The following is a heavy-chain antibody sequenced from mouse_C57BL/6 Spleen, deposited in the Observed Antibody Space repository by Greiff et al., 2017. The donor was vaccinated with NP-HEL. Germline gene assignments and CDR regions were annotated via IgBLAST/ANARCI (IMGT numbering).Heavy chain of an antibody. CDR2: IYPGSGNT. CDR1: GYTFTDYY. J-gene: IGHJ4*01. CDR3: ARSPRYYDYWVDY. Sequence: QVHLKQSGAELVRPGASVKLSCKASGYTFTDYYINWVKQRPGQGLEWIAKIYPGSGNTYYNEKFKGKATLTADKSSSTAYMQLSSLTSEDSAVYSWARSPRYYDYWVDYWGQGTTVTVSS. V-gene: IGHV1-76*01. D-gene: IGHD2-4*01.